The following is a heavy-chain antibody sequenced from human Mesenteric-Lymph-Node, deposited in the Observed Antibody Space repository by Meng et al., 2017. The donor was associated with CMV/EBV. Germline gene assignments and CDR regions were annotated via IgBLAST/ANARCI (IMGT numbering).Heavy chain of an antibody. CDR1: VFTFSSYA. Sequence: SVFTFSSYAIHWVRQAPGKGLEWVAVIAYDGSDKYYADSVKGRFTISRDNSKNTLSLQMNSLRAEDTAVYYCARDYYRGSGWWGYFDYWGQGTLVTVSS. D-gene: IGHD6-19*01. CDR2: IAYDGSDK. V-gene: IGHV3-30-3*01. CDR3: ARDYYRGSGWWGYFDY. J-gene: IGHJ4*02.